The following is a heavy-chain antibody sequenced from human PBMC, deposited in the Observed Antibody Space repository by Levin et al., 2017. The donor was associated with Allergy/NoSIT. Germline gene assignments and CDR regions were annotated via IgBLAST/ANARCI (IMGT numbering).Heavy chain of an antibody. J-gene: IGHJ5*01. CDR1: GGPISTNGYY. CDR2: IYYGGST. V-gene: IGHV4-39*01. CDR3: ASTIFGVGNWFDS. D-gene: IGHD3-3*01. Sequence: SETLSLTCTVSGGPISTNGYYWGWIRQPPGKGLEWIGNIYYGGSTYYNPSLKSRVIMSVDTSKNQFSLKMNSVTAADTAVYYCASTIFGVGNWFDSWGQGTLVTVSS.